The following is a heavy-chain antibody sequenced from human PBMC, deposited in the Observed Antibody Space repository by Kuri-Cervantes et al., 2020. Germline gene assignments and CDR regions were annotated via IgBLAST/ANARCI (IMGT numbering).Heavy chain of an antibody. CDR2: ISWNSGSI. CDR3: AKGFLTYYFDY. Sequence: LSLTCAASGFTFSSYAMHWVRQAPGKGLEWVSGISWNSGSIGYADSVKGRFTISRDNAKNPLYLQMNSLRAEDTALYYCAKGFLTYYFDYWGQGTLVTVSS. J-gene: IGHJ4*02. V-gene: IGHV3-9*01. CDR1: GFTFSSYA.